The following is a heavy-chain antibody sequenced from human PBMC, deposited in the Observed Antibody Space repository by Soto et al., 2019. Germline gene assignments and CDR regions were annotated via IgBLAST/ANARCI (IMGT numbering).Heavy chain of an antibody. CDR3: ASQGAYSSSSLGWFDP. J-gene: IGHJ5*02. Sequence: GGSLRLSCAASGFTFSSYSMNWVRQAPGKGLEWVSSISSSSSYIYYADSVKGRFTISRDNAKNSLYLQMNSLRAEDTAVYYCASQGAYSSSSLGWFDPWGQGTLVTVSS. D-gene: IGHD6-6*01. CDR2: ISSSSSYI. V-gene: IGHV3-21*01. CDR1: GFTFSSYS.